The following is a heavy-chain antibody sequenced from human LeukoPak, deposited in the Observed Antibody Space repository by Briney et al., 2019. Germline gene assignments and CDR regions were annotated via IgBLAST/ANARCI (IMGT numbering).Heavy chain of an antibody. V-gene: IGHV3-21*01. CDR3: ARGSEGGYDSS. Sequence: PGGSLRLSCVASGFTFSSYSMNWVRQAPGKGVEWVSSISSSSSYIYYADSVKGRFTISRDNAKNSLYLQMNSRRAEDTAVYYCARGSEGGYDSSWGQGTLVTVSS. J-gene: IGHJ5*02. CDR1: GFTFSSYS. CDR2: ISSSSSYI. D-gene: IGHD5-12*01.